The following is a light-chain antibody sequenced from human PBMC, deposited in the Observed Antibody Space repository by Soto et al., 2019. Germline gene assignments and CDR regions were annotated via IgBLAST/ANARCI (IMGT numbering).Light chain of an antibody. Sequence: EIVLTQSPGTLSLSPGEGATLSCRASQTININYLAWYQQNPGQAPRLLMYATSSRATGIPDRFSGSWSGTDFTLTISRLEPEDFAMYYCQQYDTSPRTFGQGTTVEI. J-gene: IGKJ1*01. CDR3: QQYDTSPRT. V-gene: IGKV3-20*01. CDR2: ATS. CDR1: QTININY.